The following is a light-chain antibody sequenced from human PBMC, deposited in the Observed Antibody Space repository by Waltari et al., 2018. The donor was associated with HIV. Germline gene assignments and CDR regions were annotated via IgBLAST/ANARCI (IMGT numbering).Light chain of an antibody. CDR1: SRDVGLYKF. Sequence: QSALTQPRSVSGSPGQSVTISCTGTSRDVGLYKFVSWYQQHPGQVPKLLIYDLNDRPSGVPDRFSGSKSGTTASLTISGLQAEDEAFYYCCSYAGSYTLIFGGGTKLTVL. V-gene: IGLV2-11*01. CDR3: CSYAGSYTLI. J-gene: IGLJ2*01. CDR2: DLN.